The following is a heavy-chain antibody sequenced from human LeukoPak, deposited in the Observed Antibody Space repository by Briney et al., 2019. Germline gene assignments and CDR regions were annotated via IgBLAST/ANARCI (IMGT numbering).Heavy chain of an antibody. V-gene: IGHV1-46*01. CDR1: GYTFTSYY. Sequence: GASVKVSCKAPGYTFTSYYMHWVRQAPGQGLEWMGIINPSGGSTSYAQKFQGRVTMTRDMSTSTVYMELSSLRSEDTAVYYCARGLNGGNSARYWFDPWGQGTLVTVSS. CDR2: INPSGGST. D-gene: IGHD4-23*01. CDR3: ARGLNGGNSARYWFDP. J-gene: IGHJ5*02.